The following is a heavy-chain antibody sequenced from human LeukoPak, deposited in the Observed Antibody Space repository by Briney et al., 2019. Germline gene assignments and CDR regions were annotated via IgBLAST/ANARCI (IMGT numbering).Heavy chain of an antibody. CDR3: VRVKGTYFDF. CDR2: ISSSGSAI. CDR1: GFPLSSYS. V-gene: IGHV3-48*01. Sequence: GGSLRLSCAASGFPLSSYSINWVRQAPGKGLEWVSYISSSGSAIYYVDSVKGRFTVSRDNAKNSLFLQMNSPRAEDTAVYYCVRVKGTYFDFWGQGTLVTVSS. J-gene: IGHJ4*02. D-gene: IGHD1-1*01.